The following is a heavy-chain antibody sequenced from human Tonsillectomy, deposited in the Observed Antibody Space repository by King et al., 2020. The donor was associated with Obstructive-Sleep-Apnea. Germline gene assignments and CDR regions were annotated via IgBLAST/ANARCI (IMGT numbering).Heavy chain of an antibody. CDR3: ARGSGMYVRGSFDI. D-gene: IGHD2-8*01. CDR2: ISGITGIT. CDR1: GFRFSNYA. V-gene: IGHV3-23*04. J-gene: IGHJ3*02. Sequence: VQLVESGGGLVQPGGSLRLSCVASGFRFSNYAMTWIRQTPGKGLEWVSAISGITGITYYADSLKERLTISRDNSKTTLSVQMNSLRAEDTAVYYCARGSGMYVRGSFDIWGQGTMVTVSS.